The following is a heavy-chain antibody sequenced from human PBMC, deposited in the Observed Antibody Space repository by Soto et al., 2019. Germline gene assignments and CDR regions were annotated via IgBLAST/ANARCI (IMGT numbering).Heavy chain of an antibody. CDR3: AKATYDTTFYTSSFDS. CDR2: ITGSDGRK. V-gene: IGHV3-23*01. Sequence: VQLLESGGGLVQPGGSLRLSCAASEFTFSNYAMTWVRQAPGKGLEWVSLITGSDGRKYYADSVKGRFTISRDNSKNTLFLQMNSLRAEDTAVYYCAKATYDTTFYTSSFDSWGQGTLVTVSS. CDR1: EFTFSNYA. D-gene: IGHD3-22*01. J-gene: IGHJ4*02.